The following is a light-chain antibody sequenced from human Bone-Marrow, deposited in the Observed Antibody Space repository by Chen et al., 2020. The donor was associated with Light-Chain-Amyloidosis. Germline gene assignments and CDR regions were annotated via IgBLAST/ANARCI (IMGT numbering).Light chain of an antibody. CDR3: QQYGTSPLT. V-gene: IGKV3-20*01. CDR1: QTISSHY. Sequence: EIVLTQSPGTLSLSPGEGANLSCRASQTISSHYLTWYQRKFGQAPRLLIYGSSSRASGIPDRFTGSGSGTDFTLTINRLEPEYFAMYYCQQYGTSPLTFGEATKMKIK. J-gene: IGKJ4*01. CDR2: GSS.